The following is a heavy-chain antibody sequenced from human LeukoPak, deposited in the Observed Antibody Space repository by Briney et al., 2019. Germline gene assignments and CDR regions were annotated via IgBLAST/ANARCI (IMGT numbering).Heavy chain of an antibody. CDR3: AREFKEYCSSTSCYHRYFDY. J-gene: IGHJ4*02. D-gene: IGHD2-2*01. Sequence: KPSETLSLTCTVSGGSISSYYWSWIRQPPGKGLEWIGYIYYSGSTNYNPSLKSRVTISVDTSKNQFSLKLSSVTAADTAVYYCAREFKEYCSSTSCYHRYFDYWGQGTLVTVSS. V-gene: IGHV4-59*12. CDR2: IYYSGST. CDR1: GGSISSYY.